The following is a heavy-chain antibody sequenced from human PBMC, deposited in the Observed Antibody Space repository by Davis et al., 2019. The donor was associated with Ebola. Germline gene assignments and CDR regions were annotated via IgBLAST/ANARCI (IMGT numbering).Heavy chain of an antibody. CDR1: EFTSSGYA. CDR2: ISGSGGST. CDR3: AKLGEGDYRPYGHYGMDV. V-gene: IGHV3-23*01. Sequence: PGGSLRLSCAASEFTSSGYAMSWVRQAPGKGLEWVSAISGSGGSTYYAGSVKGRFTISRDNSRNTLYLQMNSLRAEDTAVYYCAKLGEGDYRPYGHYGMDVWGKGATVTVSS. D-gene: IGHD4-17*01. J-gene: IGHJ6*04.